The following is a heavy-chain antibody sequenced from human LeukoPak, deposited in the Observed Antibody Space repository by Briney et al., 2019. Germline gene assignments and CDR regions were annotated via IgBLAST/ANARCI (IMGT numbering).Heavy chain of an antibody. CDR2: IYSGGTT. J-gene: IGHJ4*02. CDR3: ARDITMIVVVTSYFDY. Sequence: GGSLRLSCAASGFIVSSNYMSWVRQAPGKGLEWVSIIYSGGTTYYADSVKGRFTISRDNAKNSLCLQMNSLRAEDTAVYYCARDITMIVVVTSYFDYWGQGTLVTVSS. V-gene: IGHV3-53*01. CDR1: GFIVSSNY. D-gene: IGHD3-22*01.